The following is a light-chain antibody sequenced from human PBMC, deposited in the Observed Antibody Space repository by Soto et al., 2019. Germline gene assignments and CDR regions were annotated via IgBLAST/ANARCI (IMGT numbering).Light chain of an antibody. CDR2: DVS. CDR3: CSYAGRYTYV. V-gene: IGLV2-11*01. J-gene: IGLJ1*01. Sequence: QSALTQPRSVSGSPGQTVSISCTGTSSDVGGYTYVSWYQQHPGKAPKVMIYDVSKRPSGVPDRFSGSKSGYTASLTISGRQSEDEADYYCCSYAGRYTYVFGTGTKLTVL. CDR1: SSDVGGYTY.